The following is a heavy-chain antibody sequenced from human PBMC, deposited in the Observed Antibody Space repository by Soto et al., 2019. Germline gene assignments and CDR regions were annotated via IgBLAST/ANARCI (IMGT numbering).Heavy chain of an antibody. J-gene: IGHJ5*02. V-gene: IGHV4-59*01. D-gene: IGHD2-8*01. CDR1: GGSISSYY. CDR2: IYYSGST. Sequence: PSETLSLTCTVSGGSISSYYWSWIRQPPGKGLEWIGYIYYSGSTNYDPSLKSRVTISVDTSKNQFSLKLSSVTAADTAVYYCARGAHGKHLYDPWGQGTLVTVSS. CDR3: ARGAHGKHLYDP.